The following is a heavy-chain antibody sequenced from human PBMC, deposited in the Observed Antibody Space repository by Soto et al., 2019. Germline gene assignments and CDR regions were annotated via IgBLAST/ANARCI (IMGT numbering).Heavy chain of an antibody. Sequence: PGGSLRLSCAASGFTFSSYAMSWVRQAPGKGLEWVSAISGSGGRTYYADSVKGRFTISRDNAKNTLYLQMNSLRAEDTAVYYCARGFVLVTAGLFDYWGQGTLVTVSS. D-gene: IGHD2-2*01. CDR1: GFTFSSYA. V-gene: IGHV3-23*01. CDR2: ISGSGGRT. J-gene: IGHJ4*02. CDR3: ARGFVLVTAGLFDY.